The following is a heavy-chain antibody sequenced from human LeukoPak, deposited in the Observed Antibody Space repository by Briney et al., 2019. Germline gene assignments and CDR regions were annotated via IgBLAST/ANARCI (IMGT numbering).Heavy chain of an antibody. D-gene: IGHD6-13*01. CDR3: ARYRSSWTPFDY. CDR2: ISSSSSYI. J-gene: IGHJ4*02. CDR1: GFTFSSYS. Sequence: TGGSLRLSCAASGFTFSSYSMNWVRQAPGKGLEWVSSISSSSSYIYYADSVKGRFTISRDNAKNSLYLQMNSLRAEDTAVYYCARYRSSWTPFDYWGQRTLVTVSS. V-gene: IGHV3-21*01.